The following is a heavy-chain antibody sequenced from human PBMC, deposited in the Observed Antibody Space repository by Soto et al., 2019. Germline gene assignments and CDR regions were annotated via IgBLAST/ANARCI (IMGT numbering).Heavy chain of an antibody. CDR1: GGTFSSYA. CDR2: IIPISETT. CDR3: ARSQGSSTSLEIYYSYYYGMDV. V-gene: IGHV1-69*01. Sequence: QVQLVQSGAEVKKPGSSVKVSCKASGGTFSSYAISWVRQAPGQGLEWMGGIIPISETTKYAQKFQGRVTITADESKSTAYMELSSLRSEDTAVYYCARSQGSSTSLEIYYSYYYGMDVWGQGTTVTVSS. J-gene: IGHJ6*02. D-gene: IGHD2-2*01.